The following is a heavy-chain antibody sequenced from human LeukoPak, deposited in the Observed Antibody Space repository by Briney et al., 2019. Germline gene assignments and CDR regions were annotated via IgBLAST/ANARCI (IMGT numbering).Heavy chain of an antibody. J-gene: IGHJ4*02. CDR2: TSNDGSRT. Sequence: PGRSLRLSCAVSGFTVNSDGVHWVRQAPGKGLEWVTFTSNDGSRTYYADSVKGRFTFSRDNSENMFYLQMNNLRPDDTAVYYCAREIFGSGSYPDFWGQGTLVTVSS. D-gene: IGHD3-10*01. V-gene: IGHV3-30*03. CDR3: AREIFGSGSYPDF. CDR1: GFTVNSDG.